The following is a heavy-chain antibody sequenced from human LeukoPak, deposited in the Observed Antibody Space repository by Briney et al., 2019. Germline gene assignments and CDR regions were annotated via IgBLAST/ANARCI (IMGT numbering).Heavy chain of an antibody. V-gene: IGHV3-30*18. CDR2: ISYDGSNK. J-gene: IGHJ4*02. Sequence: GGSETLFCAASGFTFSTYGTHWVRQAPGKGLEWVAVISYDGSNKYYADSVKGRFTTSRDNSKNTLYLQMNSLRAEDTAVYYCAKDHSEYGDQLYYLDYWGEGT. CDR3: AKDHSEYGDQLYYLDY. CDR1: GFTFSTYG. D-gene: IGHD4-17*01.